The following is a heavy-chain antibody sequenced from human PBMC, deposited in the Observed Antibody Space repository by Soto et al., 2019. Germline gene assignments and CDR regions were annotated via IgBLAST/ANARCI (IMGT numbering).Heavy chain of an antibody. CDR1: GFTFSSYW. Sequence: EVQLVESGGGLVQPGGSLRLSCAASGFTFSSYWMSWVRQAPGKGLEWVANIKQDGSEKYYVDSVKGRFTISRDNAKNSLYLQMNSLRAEDTAVYYCARDRGTIFGVVTFDYWGQGTLVTVSS. J-gene: IGHJ4*02. CDR3: ARDRGTIFGVVTFDY. D-gene: IGHD3-3*01. CDR2: IKQDGSEK. V-gene: IGHV3-7*03.